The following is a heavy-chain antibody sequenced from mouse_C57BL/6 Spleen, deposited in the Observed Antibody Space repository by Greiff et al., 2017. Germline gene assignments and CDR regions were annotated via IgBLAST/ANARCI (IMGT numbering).Heavy chain of an antibody. Sequence: EVQVVESGAELVRPGASVKLSCTASGFNIKDDYMHWVKQRPEQGLEWIGWIDPENGDTEYASKFQGKATITADTSSNTAYLQLSSLTSEDTAVYYCTEGYSYWGQGTLVTVSA. CDR2: IDPENGDT. J-gene: IGHJ3*01. D-gene: IGHD2-3*01. V-gene: IGHV14-4*01. CDR3: TEGYSY. CDR1: GFNIKDDY.